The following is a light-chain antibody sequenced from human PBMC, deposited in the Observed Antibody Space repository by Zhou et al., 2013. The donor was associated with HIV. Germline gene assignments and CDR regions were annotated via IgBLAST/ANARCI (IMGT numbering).Light chain of an antibody. V-gene: IGKV1-33*01. Sequence: DIQMTQSPSSLSASVGDRVIITCQASQDISNCLNWYQQKPGNAPKLLIYAASNLETGVPSRFSGSGSGADFTFTISSLQPEDIATYYCQQYDNLPITFGQGTRLEIK. CDR3: QQYDNLPIT. J-gene: IGKJ5*01. CDR1: QDISNC. CDR2: AAS.